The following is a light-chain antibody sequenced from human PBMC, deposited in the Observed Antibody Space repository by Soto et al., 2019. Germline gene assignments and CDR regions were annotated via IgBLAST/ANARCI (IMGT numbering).Light chain of an antibody. CDR1: SSDVGGYNY. CDR3: SSYTSSSTPV. Sequence: QSALTQPASVSGSHGQSITISCTGTSSDVGGYNYVSCYQQHPGKAPKLMIYEVSNRPSGVSNRFSVSKSGNTASLTISGLQAEDEADYYCSSYTSSSTPVFGTGIKV. V-gene: IGLV2-14*01. J-gene: IGLJ1*01. CDR2: EVS.